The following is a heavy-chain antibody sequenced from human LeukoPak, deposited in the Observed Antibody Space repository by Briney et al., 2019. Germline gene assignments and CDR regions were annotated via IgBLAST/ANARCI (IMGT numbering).Heavy chain of an antibody. CDR3: AKGTSYCSY. J-gene: IGHJ4*02. CDR1: GFTFSSYG. V-gene: IGHV3-33*06. CDR2: IWYDGSNK. D-gene: IGHD1-26*01. Sequence: GRSLRLSCAASGFTFSSYGMHWVRQAPGKGLEWVAVIWYDGSNKYYADSVKGRFTISRDNSKNTLYLQTNSLRAEDTAVYYCAKGTSYCSYWGQGTLVTVSS.